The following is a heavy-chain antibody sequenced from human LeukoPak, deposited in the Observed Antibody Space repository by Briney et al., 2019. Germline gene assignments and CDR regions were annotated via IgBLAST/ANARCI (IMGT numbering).Heavy chain of an antibody. CDR3: ARAGRRGYGYYYYYYMDV. D-gene: IGHD5-18*01. CDR2: VFYTGTT. V-gene: IGHV4-59*01. CDR1: GASISRYY. Sequence: KPSETLSLTCTVSGASISRYYWSWLRQTPGQGLEWIGYVFYTGTTNYNPSLKSRITISVDTSKNQFSLKLSSVTAADTAVYYCARAGRRGYGYYYYYYMDVWGKGTTVTVSS. J-gene: IGHJ6*03.